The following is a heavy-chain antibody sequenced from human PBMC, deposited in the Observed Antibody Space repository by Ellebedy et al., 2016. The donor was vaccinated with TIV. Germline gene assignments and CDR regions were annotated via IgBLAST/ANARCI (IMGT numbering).Heavy chain of an antibody. Sequence: SETLSLXCTVSGGSISSYYWSWIRQAPGKGLEWIGEINHSGGTNYNPSLKSRVTISVDTSKNQFSLKLSSVTAADTAVYYCARRMTGLRGHRGGDDAFDIWGQGTMVTVSS. V-gene: IGHV4-34*01. CDR3: ARRMTGLRGHRGGDDAFDI. CDR2: INHSGGT. J-gene: IGHJ3*02. CDR1: GGSISSYY. D-gene: IGHD3-9*01.